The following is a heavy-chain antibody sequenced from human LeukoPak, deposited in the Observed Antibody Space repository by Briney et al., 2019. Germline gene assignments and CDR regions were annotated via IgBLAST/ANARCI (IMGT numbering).Heavy chain of an antibody. J-gene: IGHJ2*01. V-gene: IGHV4-59*08. CDR3: AKTVAGYWYFDL. D-gene: IGHD6-19*01. CDR1: GGSISRYF. Sequence: SETLSLTCTVSGGSISRYFWSWIRQPPGKPLEWIGYIYYSGSTNYNPSLKSRLTISVDTSKDQFSLKLSSVTAADTAVYYCAKTVAGYWYFDLWGRGTLVTVSS. CDR2: IYYSGST.